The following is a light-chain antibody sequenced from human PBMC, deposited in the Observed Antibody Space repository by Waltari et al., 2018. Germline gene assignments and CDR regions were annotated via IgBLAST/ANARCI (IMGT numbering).Light chain of an antibody. CDR1: SSDVGGYHS. CDR2: DVS. CDR3: SSQSSNDVVL. Sequence: QSALPQPASVSGSPGPSITISSSGTSSDVGGYHSISWYQDHPGQATKGTIYDVSNRPSGVSDRFSGSKSGNTASLTISGLQAEDEADYYCSSQSSNDVVLFGGGTKLTVL. V-gene: IGLV2-14*03. J-gene: IGLJ2*01.